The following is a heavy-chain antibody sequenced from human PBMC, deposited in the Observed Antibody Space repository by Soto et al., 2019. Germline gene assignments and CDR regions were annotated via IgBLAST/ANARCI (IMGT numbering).Heavy chain of an antibody. CDR1: GGSISSGDYY. V-gene: IGHV4-30-4*01. CDR2: IYYSGST. J-gene: IGHJ4*02. Sequence: SETLSLTCTVSGGSISSGDYYWSWIRQPPGKGLEWIGYIYYSGSTYYNPSLKSRVTISVDTSKNQFSLKLSSVTAADTAVYYCARVLHCSSTSCYYFDYWGQGTLVTVSS. CDR3: ARVLHCSSTSCYYFDY. D-gene: IGHD2-2*01.